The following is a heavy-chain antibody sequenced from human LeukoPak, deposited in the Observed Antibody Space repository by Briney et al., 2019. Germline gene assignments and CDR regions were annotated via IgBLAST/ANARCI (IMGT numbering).Heavy chain of an antibody. J-gene: IGHJ6*02. CDR1: GFTFSSYS. V-gene: IGHV3-21*01. CDR3: ARDANRSGYYSFVARGIKRYYYYGMDV. D-gene: IGHD3-3*01. Sequence: GGSLRLSCAASGFTFSSYSMNWVRQAPGKGLEWVSSISSSSSYIYYADSVKGRFTISRDNAKNSLYLQMNSLRAEDTAVYYCARDANRSGYYSFVARGIKRYYYYGMDVWGQGTAVTVSS. CDR2: ISSSSSYI.